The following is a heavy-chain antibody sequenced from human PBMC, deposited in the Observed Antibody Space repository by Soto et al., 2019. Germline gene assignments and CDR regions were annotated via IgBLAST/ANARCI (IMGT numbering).Heavy chain of an antibody. J-gene: IGHJ6*02. Sequence: WGSLKLSCAASRFTFSSYSMNWVRQAPGQGLEWVSYISSSSTTIYYADSVKGRFTISRDNAKNSLYLQMNSLRDEDTAVYYCARDPGVRGGSRVAIYDYYGMDVWGQGT. V-gene: IGHV3-48*02. CDR1: RFTFSSYS. CDR2: ISSSSTTI. D-gene: IGHD2-15*01. CDR3: ARDPGVRGGSRVAIYDYYGMDV.